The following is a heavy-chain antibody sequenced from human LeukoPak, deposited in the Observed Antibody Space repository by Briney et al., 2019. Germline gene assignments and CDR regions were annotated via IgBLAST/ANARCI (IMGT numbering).Heavy chain of an antibody. J-gene: IGHJ5*02. CDR2: INGGNGNT. CDR3: ARAAFLDSLRGFDP. CDR1: GYTFTTYA. V-gene: IGHV1-3*01. D-gene: IGHD3-3*01. Sequence: GASVKVSCKASGYTFTTYAIHWVRQAPGQRLEWMGWINGGNGNTKYSQKFQGRVTITADESTSTAYMELSSLRSEDTAVYYCARAAFLDSLRGFDPWGQGTLDTVSS.